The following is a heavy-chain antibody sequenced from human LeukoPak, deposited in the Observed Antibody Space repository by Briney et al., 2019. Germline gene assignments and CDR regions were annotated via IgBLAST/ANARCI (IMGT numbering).Heavy chain of an antibody. Sequence: GGSLRLSCAASGFTFSSYGMTWVRQAPGKGLQWVSAISGSGGNTYYAASVKGRFTISRDNSKNTLYLQMNSLRAEDTAVYYCAKTGGIAAAHWGQGILVTVSS. V-gene: IGHV3-23*01. D-gene: IGHD6-13*01. CDR3: AKTGGIAAAH. J-gene: IGHJ4*02. CDR1: GFTFSSYG. CDR2: ISGSGGNT.